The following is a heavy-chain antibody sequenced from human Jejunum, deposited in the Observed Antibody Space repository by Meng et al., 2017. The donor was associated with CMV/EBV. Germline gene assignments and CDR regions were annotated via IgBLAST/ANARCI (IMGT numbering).Heavy chain of an antibody. J-gene: IGHJ4*02. Sequence: SCEASGFTFTNYWMEWVRQDPGKGLEWVANIKQDGSEKYYVDSVKGRFTISRDNAKNSLYLQMNSLRAEDTAVYYCGGGGGWVSEYWGQGTLVTVSS. D-gene: IGHD6-19*01. CDR3: GGGGGWVSEY. CDR2: IKQDGSEK. CDR1: GFTFTNYW. V-gene: IGHV3-7*04.